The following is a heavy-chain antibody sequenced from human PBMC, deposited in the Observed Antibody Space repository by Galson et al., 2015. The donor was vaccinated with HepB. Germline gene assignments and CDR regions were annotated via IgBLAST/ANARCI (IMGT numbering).Heavy chain of an antibody. CDR2: ISSSSSYI. CDR3: ARGLEQQYYYYGMDV. J-gene: IGHJ6*02. V-gene: IGHV3-21*01. CDR1: GFAFSSYS. Sequence: SLRLSCAASGFAFSSYSMNWVRQAPGKGLEWVSSISSSSSYIYYADSVKGRFTISRDNAKNSLYLQMNSLRAEDTAVYYCARGLEQQYYYYGMDVWGQGTTVTVSS. D-gene: IGHD6-13*01.